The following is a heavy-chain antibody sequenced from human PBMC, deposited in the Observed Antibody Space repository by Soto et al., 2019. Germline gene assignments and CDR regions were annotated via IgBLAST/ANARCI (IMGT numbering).Heavy chain of an antibody. Sequence: QLQLQESGPGLVKPSETLSLTCTVSGGSISSSSYYWGWIRQPPGKGLEWIGSIYYSGSTYYNPSLKSRVTISVDTSKNQFSLKLSSVTAADTAVYYCARHRGDVVPANWFDPWGQGTLVTVSS. J-gene: IGHJ5*02. CDR3: ARHRGDVVPANWFDP. D-gene: IGHD2-2*01. CDR1: GGSISSSSYY. CDR2: IYYSGST. V-gene: IGHV4-39*01.